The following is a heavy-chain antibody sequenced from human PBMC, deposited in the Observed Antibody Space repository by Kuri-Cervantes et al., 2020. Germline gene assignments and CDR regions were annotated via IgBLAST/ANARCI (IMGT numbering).Heavy chain of an antibody. J-gene: IGHJ6*03. Sequence: GESLKISCAASGFTFSSYAMSWVRQAPGKGLEWVSAISGSGGSTYYADPVKGRFTISRDNSKNTLYLQMNSLRAEDTAVYYCARDQGRDNWNYHYYMDVWGKGTTVTVSS. CDR1: GFTFSSYA. CDR3: ARDQGRDNWNYHYYMDV. CDR2: ISGSGGST. D-gene: IGHD1-20*01. V-gene: IGHV3-23*01.